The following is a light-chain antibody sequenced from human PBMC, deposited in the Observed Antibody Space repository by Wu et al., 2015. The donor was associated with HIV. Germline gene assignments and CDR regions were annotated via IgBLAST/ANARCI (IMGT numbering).Light chain of an antibody. V-gene: IGKV3D-20*02. CDR3: QQSDNGPLT. CDR2: ATS. CDR1: QSVTSNY. Sequence: DTLLTRSPGTLSLSPGERATLSCRASQSVTSNYLAWYQQKPGQAPRLLIYATSNRATGIPDRISGSGSGTLFTLTISRPEPEDFAVYYCQQSDNGPLTFGQGTRLEIK. J-gene: IGKJ5*01.